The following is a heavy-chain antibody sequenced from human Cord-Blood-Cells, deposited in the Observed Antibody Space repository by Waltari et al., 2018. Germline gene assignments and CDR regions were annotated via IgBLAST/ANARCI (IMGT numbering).Heavy chain of an antibody. D-gene: IGHD6-6*01. CDR3: ARVYVYSSSSLSY. J-gene: IGHJ4*02. Sequence: QVQLVQSGAEVKKPGASVTVSCKASGYTFTGYYMPWVRQAPGQGLEWMGWINPNSGGTNYAQKFQGRVTMTRDTSISTAYMELSRLRSDDTAVYYCARVYVYSSSSLSYWGQGTLVTVSS. CDR1: GYTFTGYY. V-gene: IGHV1-2*02. CDR2: INPNSGGT.